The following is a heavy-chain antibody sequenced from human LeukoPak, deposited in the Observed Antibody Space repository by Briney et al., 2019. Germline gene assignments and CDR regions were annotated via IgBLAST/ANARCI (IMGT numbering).Heavy chain of an antibody. J-gene: IGHJ4*02. CDR3: TALDFWSGYSVDY. CDR1: GYSISSGYY. D-gene: IGHD3-3*01. CDR2: IYHSGST. V-gene: IGHV4-38-2*01. Sequence: KPSETLFLTCAVSGYSISSGYYWGWIRQPPGKGLEWIGSIYHSGSTYYNPSLKSRVTISVDTSKNQFSLKLSSVTAADTAVYYCTALDFWSGYSVDYWGQGTLVTVSS.